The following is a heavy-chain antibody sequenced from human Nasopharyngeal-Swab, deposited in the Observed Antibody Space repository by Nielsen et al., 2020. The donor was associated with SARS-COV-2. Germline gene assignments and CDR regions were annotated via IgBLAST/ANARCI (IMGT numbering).Heavy chain of an antibody. CDR2: IKQDGSEK. CDR3: ARDLLLKPFYFDY. Sequence: WIRQPLGKGLEWVANIKQDGSEKYYVDSVKGRFTISRDNAKNSLYLQMNSLRAEDTAVYYCARDLLLKPFYFDYWGQGTLVTVSS. J-gene: IGHJ4*02. V-gene: IGHV3-7*01. D-gene: IGHD2-15*01.